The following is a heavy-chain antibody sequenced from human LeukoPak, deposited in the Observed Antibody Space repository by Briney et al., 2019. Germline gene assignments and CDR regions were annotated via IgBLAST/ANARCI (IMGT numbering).Heavy chain of an antibody. V-gene: IGHV3-23*01. J-gene: IGHJ4*02. CDR3: SSLFMTAIDY. CDR1: GFTFSSYW. D-gene: IGHD2-21*02. Sequence: PGGSLRLSCAASGFTFSSYWMSWVRQAPGKGLEWVSGISGSGGSTYYADSVKGRFTISRDNSKNTLYLQMNSLRAEDTAVYYCSSLFMTAIDYWGQGTLVTVSS. CDR2: ISGSGGST.